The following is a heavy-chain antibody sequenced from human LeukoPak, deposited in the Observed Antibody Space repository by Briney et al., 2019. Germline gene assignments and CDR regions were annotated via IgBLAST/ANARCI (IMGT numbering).Heavy chain of an antibody. J-gene: IGHJ5*02. CDR1: GYTFTGYS. Sequence: GASVKVSCTVSGYTFTGYSMHWVRQAPGQGLEWMGWISAYNGNTNSAQKLQGRVTMTTDTSTSTAYMELRSLRSDDTAVYYCARDKVRYCSSTSCYDGAGWWFDPWGQGTLVTVSS. V-gene: IGHV1-18*04. CDR3: ARDKVRYCSSTSCYDGAGWWFDP. D-gene: IGHD2-2*01. CDR2: ISAYNGNT.